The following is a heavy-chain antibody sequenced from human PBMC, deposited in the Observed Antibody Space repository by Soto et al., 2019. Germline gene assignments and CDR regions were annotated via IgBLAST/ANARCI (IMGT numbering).Heavy chain of an antibody. V-gene: IGHV1-18*01. CDR2: INSDNGNT. Sequence: KRSWKTSGYEFSNYGIGCVRQTNSKVLEWLGWINSDNGNTNYAQHLQGRVTLTTDTSTSTAYMDLRSLRSDDTAVYYCARDQGITTFGLYSMYYNGMDVWGQGTTVT. CDR3: ARDQGITTFGLYSMYYNGMDV. CDR1: GYEFSNYG. J-gene: IGHJ6*02. D-gene: IGHD3-3*01.